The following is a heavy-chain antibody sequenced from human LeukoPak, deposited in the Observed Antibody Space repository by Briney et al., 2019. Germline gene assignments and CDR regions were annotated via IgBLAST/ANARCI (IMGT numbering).Heavy chain of an antibody. CDR1: GFTFSSYA. D-gene: IGHD5-12*01. CDR2: ISYDGSNK. CDR3: AKDDYYY. Sequence: GRSLRLSCAASGFTFSSYAMNWVRQAPGKGLEWVAFISYDGSNKYYADSVKGRFTISRDNSKNTLYLQMNSLRAEDTAVYYCAKDDYYYWGQGTLVTVSS. J-gene: IGHJ4*02. V-gene: IGHV3-30-3*01.